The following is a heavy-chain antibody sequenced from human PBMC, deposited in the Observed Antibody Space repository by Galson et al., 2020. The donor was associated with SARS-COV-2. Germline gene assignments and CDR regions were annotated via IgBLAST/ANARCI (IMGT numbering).Heavy chain of an antibody. CDR3: ARVAPSILYSYGWYYFDY. V-gene: IGHV3-11*04. CDR1: YS. D-gene: IGHD5-18*01. Sequence: YSMNWIRQAPGTGLEGVSDISSSGRTIYYADSVKGRFTISRDNAKNTLYLQMNSLRAEDTAVFYCARVAPSILYSYGWYYFDYWGQGTLVTVSS. J-gene: IGHJ4*02. CDR2: ISSSGRTI.